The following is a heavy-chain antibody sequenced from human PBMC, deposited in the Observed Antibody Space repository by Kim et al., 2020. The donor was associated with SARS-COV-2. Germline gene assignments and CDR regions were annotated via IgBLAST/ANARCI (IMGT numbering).Heavy chain of an antibody. CDR1: GGSISSSSYY. J-gene: IGHJ4*02. CDR3: ARLAQGFSEFKG. CDR2: IYYSGST. D-gene: IGHD3-10*01. Sequence: SETLSLTCTVSGGSISSSSYYWGWIRQPPGKGLEWIGSIYYSGSTYYNPSLKSRVTISVDTSKNQFSLKLSSVTAADTAVYYCARLAQGFSEFKGGGQGT. V-gene: IGHV4-39*01.